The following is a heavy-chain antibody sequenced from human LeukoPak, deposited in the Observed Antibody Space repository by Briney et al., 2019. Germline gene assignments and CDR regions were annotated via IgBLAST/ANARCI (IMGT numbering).Heavy chain of an antibody. J-gene: IGHJ4*02. D-gene: IGHD6-6*01. CDR3: ARQASSSEYYFDY. CDR1: GYSFTSYW. V-gene: IGHV5-51*01. CDR2: IYPGDSDT. Sequence: GESLKISCRGSGYSFTSYWIGWVRQMPGKGLEWMGIIYPGDSDTRYSPSFQGQVTISADKSISTAYLPWSSLKASDTAMYYCARQASSSEYYFDYWGQGTLVTVSS.